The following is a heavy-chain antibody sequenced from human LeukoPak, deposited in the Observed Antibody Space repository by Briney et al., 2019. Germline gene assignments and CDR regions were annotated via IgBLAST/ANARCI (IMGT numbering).Heavy chain of an antibody. J-gene: IGHJ4*02. D-gene: IGHD6-6*01. CDR2: ISGSGGST. Sequence: GGSLRLSCAASGFTFSSYAMSWVRQPPGKGLEWVSAISGSGGSTYYADSVKGRFTISRDNSKNTLYLQMNSLRAEDTAVYYCAKDPVGAARPYYFDYWGQGTLVTVSS. V-gene: IGHV3-23*01. CDR1: GFTFSSYA. CDR3: AKDPVGAARPYYFDY.